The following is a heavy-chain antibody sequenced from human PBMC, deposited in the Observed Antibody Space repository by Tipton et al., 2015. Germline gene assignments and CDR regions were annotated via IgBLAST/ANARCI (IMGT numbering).Heavy chain of an antibody. CDR3: AREGGYCSGGSCYNRDYYYYGMDV. D-gene: IGHD2-15*01. CDR2: IYYSGST. CDR1: DGSISSYY. Sequence: TLSLTCTVSDGSISSYYWSWIRQPTGKGLEWIGYIYYSGSTNYNPSLKSRVTISVDTSKNQFSLKLSSVTAADTAVYYCAREGGYCSGGSCYNRDYYYYGMDVWGQGTTVTVSS. V-gene: IGHV4-59*01. J-gene: IGHJ6*02.